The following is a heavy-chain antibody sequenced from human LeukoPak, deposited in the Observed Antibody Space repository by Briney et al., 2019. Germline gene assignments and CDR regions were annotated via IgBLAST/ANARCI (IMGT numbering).Heavy chain of an antibody. Sequence: SETLSLTCTVSGGSISSNSYYWGWIRQPPGKGLEWIGSIYYSGSTYYNPSLKSRVTISVDTSKNQFSLKLSSVTAADTAVYYCARVSGAVAVPDYWGQGTLVTVSS. D-gene: IGHD6-19*01. V-gene: IGHV4-39*01. J-gene: IGHJ4*02. CDR2: IYYSGST. CDR1: GGSISSNSYY. CDR3: ARVSGAVAVPDY.